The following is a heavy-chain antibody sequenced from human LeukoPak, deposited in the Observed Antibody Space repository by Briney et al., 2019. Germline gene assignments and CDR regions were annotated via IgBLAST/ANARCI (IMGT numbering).Heavy chain of an antibody. D-gene: IGHD1-14*01. CDR2: IYHSGST. V-gene: IGHV4-4*02. J-gene: IGHJ4*02. Sequence: PSGTLSLTCAVSGDSISTNKWWNWVRQPPGKGLEWIGEIYHSGSTNSNPSLKSRVTISVDKSKNQFSLNLSSMTAADTAVYYCARNTGIGGFDYWGRGTLVTVSS. CDR1: GDSISTNKW. CDR3: ARNTGIGGFDY.